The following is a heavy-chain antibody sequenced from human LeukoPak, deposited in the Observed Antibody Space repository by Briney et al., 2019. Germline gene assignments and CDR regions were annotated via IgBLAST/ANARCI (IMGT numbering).Heavy chain of an antibody. CDR1: GGTFSSYA. Sequence: SVNVSCKASGGTFSSYAISWVRQAPGQGLEWMGGIIPIFGTANYAQKFQGRVTMTADESTSTAYMELSSLRSEDTAVYYCAVWFGELSPFDYWGQGTLVTVSS. J-gene: IGHJ4*02. CDR3: AVWFGELSPFDY. D-gene: IGHD3-10*01. CDR2: IIPIFGTA. V-gene: IGHV1-69*13.